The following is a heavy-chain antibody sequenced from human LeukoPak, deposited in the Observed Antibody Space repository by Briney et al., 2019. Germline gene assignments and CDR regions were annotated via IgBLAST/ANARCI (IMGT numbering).Heavy chain of an antibody. J-gene: IGHJ4*02. Sequence: GGSLRLSCAASGFTFSSYWMHWVRQAPGKGLVWVSRINSDGSSTSYADSVKGQFTISRDNAKNTLYLQMNSLRAEDTAVYYCARGDHYDSSGYLDYWGQGTLVTVSS. D-gene: IGHD3-22*01. CDR1: GFTFSSYW. V-gene: IGHV3-74*01. CDR3: ARGDHYDSSGYLDY. CDR2: INSDGSST.